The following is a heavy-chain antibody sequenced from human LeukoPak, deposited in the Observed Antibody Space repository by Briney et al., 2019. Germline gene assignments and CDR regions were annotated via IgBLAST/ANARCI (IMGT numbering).Heavy chain of an antibody. V-gene: IGHV3-30*03. J-gene: IGHJ4*02. CDR2: ISHDGSKK. D-gene: IGHD6-13*01. Sequence: GGSLRLSCVGSGFTFSSYGMHWVRQAPGKGLDWVAVISHDGSKKYYADSVKGRFTISRDNSKNTLYLQMNSLRAEDTAVYYCARDSRYSSSRKHFDYWGQGTLVTVSS. CDR1: GFTFSSYG. CDR3: ARDSRYSSSRKHFDY.